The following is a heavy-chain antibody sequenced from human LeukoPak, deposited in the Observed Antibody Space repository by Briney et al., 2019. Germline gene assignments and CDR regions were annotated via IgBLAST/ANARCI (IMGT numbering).Heavy chain of an antibody. D-gene: IGHD3-10*01. CDR2: IYYSGST. CDR1: GGSISSYY. V-gene: IGHV4-59*01. CDR3: ARLIGGESRLDY. Sequence: RPSETLSLTCTVSGGSISSYYWSWLRQPPGKGLEWIGYIYYSGSTNYNPSLKSRVTISVDTSKNQFSLKLSSVTAADTAVYYCARLIGGESRLDYWGQGTLVTVSS. J-gene: IGHJ4*02.